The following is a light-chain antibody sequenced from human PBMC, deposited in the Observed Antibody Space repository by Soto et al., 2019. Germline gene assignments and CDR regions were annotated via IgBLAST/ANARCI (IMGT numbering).Light chain of an antibody. CDR1: SGSIASNY. CDR3: QSYDSSTHWV. Sequence: NFMLTQPHSVSESPGKTVTISCTGSSGSIASNYVQWYQQRPGSAPTTVIYEDNQRPSGVPDRFSGSIDSSSNSASLTISGLKTGDEADYYCQSYDSSTHWVFGGGTKVTVL. CDR2: EDN. V-gene: IGLV6-57*02. J-gene: IGLJ3*02.